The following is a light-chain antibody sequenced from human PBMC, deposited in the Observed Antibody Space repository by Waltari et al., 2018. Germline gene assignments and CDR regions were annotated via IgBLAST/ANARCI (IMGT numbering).Light chain of an antibody. V-gene: IGLV3-21*02. CDR1: NIGSKS. CDR2: DDS. CDR3: QVWDTASDEYV. J-gene: IGLJ1*01. Sequence: SYVLTQPPSVPVAPGQTARITCGRNNIGSKSVHWYQQRSGQAPLLVVYDDSDRPSGIPERVSGSNSGNTATLTINSVEAGDEADYYCQVWDTASDEYVFGPGTKVTVL.